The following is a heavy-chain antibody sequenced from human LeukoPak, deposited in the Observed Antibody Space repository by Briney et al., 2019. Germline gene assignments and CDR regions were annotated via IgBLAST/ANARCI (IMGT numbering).Heavy chain of an antibody. D-gene: IGHD6-19*01. J-gene: IGHJ4*02. Sequence: SETLSLTCTVSGGSISSYYWSWIRQPPGKGLEWIGYIYYSGSTNYNPSLKSRVTISVDTSKNQFSLKLSSVTAADTAVYYCASWEAVAGTWNYFDYWGQGTLVTVSS. CDR1: GGSISSYY. CDR3: ASWEAVAGTWNYFDY. CDR2: IYYSGST. V-gene: IGHV4-59*01.